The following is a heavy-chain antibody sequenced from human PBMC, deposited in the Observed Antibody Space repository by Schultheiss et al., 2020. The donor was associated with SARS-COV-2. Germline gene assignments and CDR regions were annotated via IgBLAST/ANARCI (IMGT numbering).Heavy chain of an antibody. D-gene: IGHD5-12*01. J-gene: IGHJ5*02. V-gene: IGHV4-4*07. Sequence: SETLSLTCTVSGGSISSYYWSWIRQPAGKGLEWIGRIYTSGSTNYNPSLKSRVTMSVDTSKNQFSLKLSSVTAADTAVYYCARHIHSGYDLSDWFDPWGQGTLVTVSS. CDR2: IYTSGST. CDR1: GGSISSYY. CDR3: ARHIHSGYDLSDWFDP.